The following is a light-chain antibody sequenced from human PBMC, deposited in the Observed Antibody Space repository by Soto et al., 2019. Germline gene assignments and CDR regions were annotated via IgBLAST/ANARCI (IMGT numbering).Light chain of an antibody. Sequence: DFQMTQSPSTLSASVGDRVTITCRAGQSISTWVAWYQQKPGKAPKLLIYKASSLESGVPSRFSGSGSGTEFTLTISSLQPDDFATYYCQQYDNYTTFGQGTKLDIK. J-gene: IGKJ2*01. CDR3: QQYDNYTT. CDR1: QSISTW. CDR2: KAS. V-gene: IGKV1-5*03.